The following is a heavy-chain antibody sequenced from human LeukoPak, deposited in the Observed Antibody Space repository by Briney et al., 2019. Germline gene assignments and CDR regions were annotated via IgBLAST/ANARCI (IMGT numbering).Heavy chain of an antibody. D-gene: IGHD3-9*01. CDR1: GFTVSSNY. CDR3: ARDPDYDVLTGYGGDCYLCY. V-gene: IGHV1-18*04. Sequence: GGSLRLSCAASGFTVSSNYISWVRQAPGQGLEWLGRISPYNGNTKYGQKLQGRVTMTTDTSTTTAYMELRSLRSDDTAVYYCARDPDYDVLTGYGGDCYLCYWGQGTLVTVSS. J-gene: IGHJ4*02. CDR2: ISPYNGNT.